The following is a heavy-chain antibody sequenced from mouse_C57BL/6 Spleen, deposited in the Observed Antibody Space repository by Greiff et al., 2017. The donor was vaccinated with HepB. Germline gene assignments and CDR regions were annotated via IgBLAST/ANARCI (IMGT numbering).Heavy chain of an antibody. V-gene: IGHV1-5*01. D-gene: IGHD2-3*01. J-gene: IGHJ4*01. CDR2: IYPGNSDT. CDR3: TRRGIYDGYYVDAMDY. CDR1: GYTFTSYW. Sequence: EVQLQQSGTVLARPGASVKMSCKTSGYTFTSYWMHWVNQRPGQGLEWIGAIYPGNSDTSYNQKFKGKAKLTAVTSASTAYMELSSQTNEDSAVYYCTRRGIYDGYYVDAMDYWGQGTSVTVSS.